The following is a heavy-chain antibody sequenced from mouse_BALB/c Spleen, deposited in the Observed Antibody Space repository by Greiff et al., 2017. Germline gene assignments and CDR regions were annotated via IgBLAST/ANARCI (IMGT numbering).Heavy chain of an antibody. J-gene: IGHJ3*01. V-gene: IGHV5-6-4*01. CDR1: GFTFSSYT. Sequence: EVQLLESGGGLVKPGGSLKLSCAASGFTFSSYTMSWVRQTPEKRLEWVATISSGGSYTYYPDSVKGRFTISRDNAKNTLYLQMSSLKSEDTAMYYCTREGFAYWGQGTLVTVSA. CDR3: TREGFAY. CDR2: ISSGGSYT.